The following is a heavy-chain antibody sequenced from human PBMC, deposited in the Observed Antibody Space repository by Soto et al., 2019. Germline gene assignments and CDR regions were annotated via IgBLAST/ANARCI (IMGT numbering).Heavy chain of an antibody. CDR2: ISSSGSTI. V-gene: IGHV3-48*03. CDR1: GFTFSSYE. D-gene: IGHD4-4*01. J-gene: IGHJ6*02. Sequence: GSLRLSCAASGFTFSSYEMNWVRQAPGKGLEWVSYISSSGSTIYYADSVKGRFTISRDNAKNSLYLQMNSLRSEDTAVYYCARGLPSGGYSNYYYGMDVWGQGTTVTVSS. CDR3: ARGLPSGGYSNYYYGMDV.